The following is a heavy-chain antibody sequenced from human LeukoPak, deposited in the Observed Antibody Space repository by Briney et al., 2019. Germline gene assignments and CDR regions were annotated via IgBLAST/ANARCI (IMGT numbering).Heavy chain of an antibody. D-gene: IGHD3-22*01. CDR1: GSSINSGDFH. J-gene: IGHJ4*02. Sequence: SETLSLTCSVSGSSINSGDFHWSWVRQSPGKGLEWIGYINYRGSTDYNSSLKSRLIISVDTSKNHFSLKLNSVTAADTAVYYCASLGGYYNYWGQGRLVIVSS. CDR2: INYRGST. CDR3: ASLGGYYNY. V-gene: IGHV4-30-4*01.